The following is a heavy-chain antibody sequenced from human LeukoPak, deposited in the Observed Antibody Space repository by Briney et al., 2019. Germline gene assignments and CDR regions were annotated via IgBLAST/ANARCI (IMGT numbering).Heavy chain of an antibody. CDR2: INAGNGNT. CDR3: ARKTYGDYVYFDL. D-gene: IGHD4-17*01. J-gene: IGHJ2*01. CDR1: GYTFTSYA. Sequence: GASVKVSCKASGYTFTSYAMHWVRQAPGQRLEWMGWINAGNGNTKYSQKFQGRVTITRDTSASTAYMELSSRRSEDTAVYYCARKTYGDYVYFDLWGRGTLVTVSS. V-gene: IGHV1-3*01.